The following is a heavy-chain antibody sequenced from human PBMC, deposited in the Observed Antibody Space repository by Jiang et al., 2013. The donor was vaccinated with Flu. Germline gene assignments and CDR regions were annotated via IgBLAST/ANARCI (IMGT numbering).Heavy chain of an antibody. CDR1: GYTFTGYT. V-gene: IGHV1-3*04. CDR3: ARGDGKPIDY. J-gene: IGHJ4*02. D-gene: IGHD1-14*01. CDR2: INTGNGNT. Sequence: SGAEVKKPGASVKVSCKASGYTFTGYTIHWVRQAPGQRLEWMGWINTGNGNTKYSQKFQGRVTITRDTSASTAYMELSSLRSEDTAVYYCARGDGKPIDYWGQGTPVTVSS.